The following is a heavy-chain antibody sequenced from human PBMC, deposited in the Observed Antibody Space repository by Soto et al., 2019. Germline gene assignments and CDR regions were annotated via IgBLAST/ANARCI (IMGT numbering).Heavy chain of an antibody. CDR2: ISGSGGST. CDR1: GFTFSNQA. J-gene: IGHJ4*02. V-gene: IGHV3-23*01. Sequence: GGSLRLSCAASGFTFSNQAMRWVRQAPGKGLEWVSAISGSGGSTYYADSVKGRFTISRDNSKNTLYLQMNSLRAEDTAVYYCAKVTPWLGRATAPNFDYWGQGTLVTVSS. CDR3: AKVTPWLGRATAPNFDY. D-gene: IGHD1-26*01.